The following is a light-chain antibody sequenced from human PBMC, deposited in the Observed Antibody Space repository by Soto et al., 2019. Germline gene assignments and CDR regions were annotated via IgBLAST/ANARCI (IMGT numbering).Light chain of an antibody. Sequence: QSALTQPASVSGSPGQSITISCTGTSSDVGAYNSVSWYQHNPGKAPKLMIYEVSNRPSGVSNRFSGSKSGNTASLSISGLQADDEADYYCSSYTSSSTFVFGSGTKLTVL. CDR3: SSYTSSSTFV. CDR1: SSDVGAYNS. CDR2: EVS. J-gene: IGLJ1*01. V-gene: IGLV2-14*01.